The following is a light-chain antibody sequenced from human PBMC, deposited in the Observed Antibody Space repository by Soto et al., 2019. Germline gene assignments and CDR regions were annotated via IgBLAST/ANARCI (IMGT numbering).Light chain of an antibody. J-gene: IGKJ1*01. CDR1: QSISIW. Sequence: DIQMTQSPSTLSASVGDRVTITCRASQSISIWLAWYQQKPGQAPKILIYDASILKSGVPSRFSGSGSGTEFTLTISSLQPDDFATYYCQQYNSYSTWTFGQGTKVDIK. CDR3: QQYNSYSTWT. CDR2: DAS. V-gene: IGKV1-5*01.